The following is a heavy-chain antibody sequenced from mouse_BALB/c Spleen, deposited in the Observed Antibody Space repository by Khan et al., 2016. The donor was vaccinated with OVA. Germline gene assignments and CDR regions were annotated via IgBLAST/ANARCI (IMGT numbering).Heavy chain of an antibody. CDR2: IWSGGSK. D-gene: IGHD2-4*01. Sequence: QVQLKQSGPGLVQPSQSLSITCTVSGFSLTYYGVHWVRQSPGKGLEWLGVIWSGGSKAYNAAFISRLNISTDNSKSQAFFKMNSRLVNYTAIDYYDRTGNYDCGFAYWGQGTMLTVSS. J-gene: IGHJ2*01. V-gene: IGHV2-2*02. CDR3: DRTGNYDCGFAY. CDR1: GFSLTYYG.